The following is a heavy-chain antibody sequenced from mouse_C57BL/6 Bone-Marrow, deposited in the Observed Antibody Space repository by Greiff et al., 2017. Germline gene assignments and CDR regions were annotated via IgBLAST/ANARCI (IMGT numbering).Heavy chain of an antibody. D-gene: IGHD1-1*01. Sequence: QVQLQQPGAELVKPGASVKLSCKASGYTFTSYWMHWVKQRPGRGLEWIGRIDPNSGGTKYNEKFKSKATLTVDKPSSTAYMQLSSLTSEASAVYYCARAYYGSSYVEWFAYWGQGTLVTVSA. CDR1: GYTFTSYW. CDR3: ARAYYGSSYVEWFAY. V-gene: IGHV1-72*01. J-gene: IGHJ3*01. CDR2: IDPNSGGT.